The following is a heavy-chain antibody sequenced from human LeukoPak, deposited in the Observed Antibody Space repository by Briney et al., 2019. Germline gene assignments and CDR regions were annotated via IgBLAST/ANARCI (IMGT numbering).Heavy chain of an antibody. D-gene: IGHD3-3*01. CDR3: AKDFGYYDFWSGPLDY. CDR1: GFTFSSYG. V-gene: IGHV3-30*18. Sequence: PGRSLRLSCAASGFTFSSYGMHWVRQAPGKGLEWVAVISYDGSNKYYADSVKGRFTISRDNSKNTLYLQMNSLRAEGTAVYYCAKDFGYYDFWSGPLDYWGQGTLVTVSS. CDR2: ISYDGSNK. J-gene: IGHJ4*02.